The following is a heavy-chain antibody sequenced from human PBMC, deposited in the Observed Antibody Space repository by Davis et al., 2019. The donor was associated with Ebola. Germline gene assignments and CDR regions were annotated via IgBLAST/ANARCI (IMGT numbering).Heavy chain of an antibody. J-gene: IGHJ3*02. CDR2: IYYSGSP. CDR3: ASTVTTNDGAFDI. V-gene: IGHV4-59*11. Sequence: MPSETLSLTCPVSGRSISSHYWSCIRQPPGKGLEWIGYIYYSGSPNYNPSLKSRVPIPVDTSKNQCSLKLSSVTAADTAVYYCASTVTTNDGAFDIWGQGSMVTVSS. D-gene: IGHD4-17*01. CDR1: GRSISSHY.